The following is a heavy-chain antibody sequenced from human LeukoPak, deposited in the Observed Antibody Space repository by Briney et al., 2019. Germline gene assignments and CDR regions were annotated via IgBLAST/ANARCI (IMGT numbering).Heavy chain of an antibody. V-gene: IGHV3-33*01. CDR1: GFTLSNFG. CDR3: ASDAVRYPLD. J-gene: IGHJ1*01. D-gene: IGHD3-9*01. CDR2: IWYDGSQR. Sequence: PGGSRRLSCAASGFTLSNFGFHWVRQAPGKGLEWVAAIWYDGSQRYYADSVKGRFTISRDNSKKTVYLQMNSLRAEDTAVYYCASDAVRYPLDWGQGTLVTVSS.